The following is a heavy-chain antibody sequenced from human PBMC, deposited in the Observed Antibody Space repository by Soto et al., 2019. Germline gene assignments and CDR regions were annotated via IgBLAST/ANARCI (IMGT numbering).Heavy chain of an antibody. V-gene: IGHV1-69*02. CDR3: ARGRSDMAAAGDY. D-gene: IGHD6-13*01. CDR2: IIPILGIA. CDR1: GGTFSSYT. J-gene: IGHJ4*02. Sequence: QVQLVQSGAEVKKPGSLVKVSCKASGGTFSSYTISWVRQAPGQGLEWMGRIIPILGIANYAQKFQGRVTITADKSTSTAYMELSSLRSEDTAVYYCARGRSDMAAAGDYWGQGTLVTVSS.